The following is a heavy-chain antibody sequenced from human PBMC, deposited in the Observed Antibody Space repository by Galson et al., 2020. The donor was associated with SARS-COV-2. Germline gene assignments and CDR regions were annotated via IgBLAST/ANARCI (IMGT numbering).Heavy chain of an antibody. J-gene: IGHJ4*02. CDR3: ASGRYKNYYDSSGYYYY. V-gene: IGHV4-34*01. CDR1: GGSFSGYY. Sequence: SETLSLSCAVSGGSFSGYYRSWIRQPPGKGLEWIGEINHSGSTTYNPSLKSRVTISVDTSKNQFSLKLSSVTAADTAVYYCASGRYKNYYDSSGYYYYWGQGTLVTVSS. D-gene: IGHD3-22*01. CDR2: INHSGST.